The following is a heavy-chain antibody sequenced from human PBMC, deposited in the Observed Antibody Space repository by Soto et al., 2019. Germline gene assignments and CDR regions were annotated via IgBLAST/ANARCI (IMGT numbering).Heavy chain of an antibody. D-gene: IGHD4-17*01. Sequence: PSETLSLTCAFSGGSISTNNWWIWIRQPPGKGLEWIGEIYHSGTTNYSPSLNSRVTMSVDKSKNQFSLNLNSVTAEDTALYYCARDVDADFGTDFDYWGRGTLVTVSS. J-gene: IGHJ4*02. CDR1: GGSISTNNW. CDR2: IYHSGTT. CDR3: ARDVDADFGTDFDY. V-gene: IGHV4-4*02.